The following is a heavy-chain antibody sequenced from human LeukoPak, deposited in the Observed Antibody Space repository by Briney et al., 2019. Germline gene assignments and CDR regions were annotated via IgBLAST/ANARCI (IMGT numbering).Heavy chain of an antibody. V-gene: IGHV3-23*01. CDR1: GFTFSSYA. CDR3: AKDGRPRITMIYDY. CDR2: ISGSGGST. J-gene: IGHJ4*02. Sequence: GGSLRLSCAASGFTFSSYAMSWVRQAPGEGLEWVSAISGSGGSTYYADSVKGRFTISRDNSKNTLYLQMNSLRAEDTAVYYCAKDGRPRITMIYDYWGQGTLVTVSS. D-gene: IGHD3-22*01.